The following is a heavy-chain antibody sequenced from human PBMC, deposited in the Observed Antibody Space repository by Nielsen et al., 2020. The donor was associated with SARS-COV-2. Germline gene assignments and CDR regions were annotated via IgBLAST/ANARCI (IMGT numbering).Heavy chain of an antibody. CDR2: IYTDGST. V-gene: IGHV3-66*01. Sequence: GESLKISCAGSGFTISSSFMSWVRQAAGKGLDWVSVIYTDGSTSHADSVKGRFTISRDNSKNTLYLQMNSLRAEDTAVYYCARDNWGRMDVWGQGTTVTVSS. J-gene: IGHJ6*02. CDR1: GFTISSSF. D-gene: IGHD7-27*01. CDR3: ARDNWGRMDV.